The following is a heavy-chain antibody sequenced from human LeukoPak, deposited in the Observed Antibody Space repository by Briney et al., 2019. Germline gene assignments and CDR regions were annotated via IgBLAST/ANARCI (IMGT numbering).Heavy chain of an antibody. J-gene: IGHJ5*02. CDR3: ARTYYYDSSGPNWFDP. CDR2: IYYSGST. CDR1: GGSISSSSYY. D-gene: IGHD3-22*01. V-gene: IGHV4-39*07. Sequence: SETLSLTCTVSGGSISSSSYYWGWIRQPPGKGLEWIGSIYYSGSTYYNPSLKSRVTISVDKSKNQFSLKLSSVTAADTAVYYCARTYYYDSSGPNWFDPWGQGALVTVSS.